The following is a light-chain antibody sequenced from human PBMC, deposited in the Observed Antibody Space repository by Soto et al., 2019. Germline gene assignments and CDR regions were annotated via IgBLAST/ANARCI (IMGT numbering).Light chain of an antibody. CDR1: SSDVGGFNS. V-gene: IGLV2-11*01. CDR3: CSYAGSYSYA. CDR2: DVN. J-gene: IGLJ1*01. Sequence: QSALTQPRSVSGSPGQSVTISCTGTSSDVGGFNSVPWYQQHPGKAPKLMIYDVNKRPSGVPDRFSGSKSGSTASLTISGLQAEDEADYYCCSYAGSYSYAFATGTKVTVL.